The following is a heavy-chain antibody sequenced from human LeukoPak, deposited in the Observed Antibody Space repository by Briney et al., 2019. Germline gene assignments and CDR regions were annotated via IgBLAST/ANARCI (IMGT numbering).Heavy chain of an antibody. CDR3: VRDHQGRDDDLPDRFDP. CDR2: ISGSGGST. D-gene: IGHD3-3*01. CDR1: GFTFSSYA. V-gene: IGHV3-23*01. J-gene: IGHJ5*02. Sequence: GGSLRLSCAASGFTFSSYAMSWVRQAPGKGLEWVSAISGSGGSTYYADSVKGRFTISRDNSKNMLYLQMNSLRAEDTAVYHCVRDHQGRDDDLPDRFDPWGQGTLVTASS.